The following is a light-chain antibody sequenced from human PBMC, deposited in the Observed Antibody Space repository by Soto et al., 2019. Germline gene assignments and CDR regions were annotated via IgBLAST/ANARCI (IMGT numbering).Light chain of an antibody. CDR3: QSYDSSLSGYV. CDR2: EVS. CDR1: SSDVGGYNY. Sequence: QSALTQPASVSGSPGQSITISCTGSSSDVGGYNYVSWYQQHPGKAPKLMIYEVSNRPSGVPDRFAGSKSGTSVSLAITGLQSDDEADYYCQSYDSSLSGYVFGTGTKVTVL. V-gene: IGLV2-14*01. J-gene: IGLJ1*01.